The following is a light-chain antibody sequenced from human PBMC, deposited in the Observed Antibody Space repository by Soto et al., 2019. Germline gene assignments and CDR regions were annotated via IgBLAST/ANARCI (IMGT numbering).Light chain of an antibody. CDR1: QSVRDW. J-gene: IGKJ4*01. CDR3: QQYDSDVFS. V-gene: IGKV1-5*01. Sequence: DIHMTQSPSALSASVGDSVTITCRASQSVRDWLAWYQQKPGKAPKLLMYDVSTLEGGVPSRFSGSGSGTEFTLTINILQPDDFATYFCQQYDSDVFSFGGGTKVEMK. CDR2: DVS.